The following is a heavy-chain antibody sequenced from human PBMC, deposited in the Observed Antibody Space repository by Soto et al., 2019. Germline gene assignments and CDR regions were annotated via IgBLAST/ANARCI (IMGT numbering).Heavy chain of an antibody. J-gene: IGHJ4*02. V-gene: IGHV1-2*04. CDR2: INPNSGGT. CDR3: AADRTYCGGDCYVD. Sequence: ASVKVSCKASGYTFTGYYMHWVRQAPGQGLEWMGWINPNSGGTNYAQKFQGWVTMTRDTSISTAYMELSRLRSDDTAVYYCAADRTYCGGDCYVDWGQGTLVTSPQ. CDR1: GYTFTGYY. D-gene: IGHD2-21*02.